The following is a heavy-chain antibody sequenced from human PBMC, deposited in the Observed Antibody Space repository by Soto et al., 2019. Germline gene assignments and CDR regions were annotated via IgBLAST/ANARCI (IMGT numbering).Heavy chain of an antibody. CDR3: ARDPGITMVRGVSPLYYYYYYGMDV. J-gene: IGHJ6*02. Sequence: PGGSLRLSCAASGFTFSSYGMHWVRQAPGKGLEWVAVIWYDGSNKYYADSVKGRFTISRDNSKNTLYLQMNSLRAEDTAVYYCARDPGITMVRGVSPLYYYYYYGMDVWGQGTTVTVSS. V-gene: IGHV3-33*01. CDR1: GFTFSSYG. D-gene: IGHD3-10*01. CDR2: IWYDGSNK.